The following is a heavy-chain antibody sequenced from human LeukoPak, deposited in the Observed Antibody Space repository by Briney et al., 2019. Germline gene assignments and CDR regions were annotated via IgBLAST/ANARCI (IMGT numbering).Heavy chain of an antibody. D-gene: IGHD1-26*01. Sequence: ASVKVSCKASGYTFINYYMHWVRQAPGQGLEWMGTINPSGGRTTYAQNFQGRVSMTRDTSTSTVYMELSGLRSEDTAVYYCARSYSDLDYWGQGTLVTVSS. CDR2: INPSGGRT. J-gene: IGHJ4*02. CDR3: ARSYSDLDY. V-gene: IGHV1-46*01. CDR1: GYTFINYY.